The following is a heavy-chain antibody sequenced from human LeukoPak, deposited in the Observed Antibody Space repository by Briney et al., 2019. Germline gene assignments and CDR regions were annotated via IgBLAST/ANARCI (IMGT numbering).Heavy chain of an antibody. D-gene: IGHD5/OR15-5a*01. Sequence: GASVKVSCKASGTSFSNSVISWVRQAPGQGLEWMGWISPYNGNAKYAQKFQDRLTMTTDASTRTGYMELRSLRSDDTAVYYCARVMDPVYYFDXWGQGTLVTVXX. CDR2: ISPYNGNA. CDR1: GTSFSNSV. V-gene: IGHV1-18*01. J-gene: IGHJ4*02. CDR3: ARVMDPVYYFDX.